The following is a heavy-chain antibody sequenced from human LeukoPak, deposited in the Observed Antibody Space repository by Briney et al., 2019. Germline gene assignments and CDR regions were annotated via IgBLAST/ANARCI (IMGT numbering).Heavy chain of an antibody. V-gene: IGHV4-34*01. CDR2: INHSGST. D-gene: IGHD5-18*01. J-gene: IGHJ4*02. CDR3: ARQGRIQLWFHTARKTKPGPFDY. Sequence: PGGSLRLSCAASGFSLSSYGMSWIRQPPGKGLEWIGEINHSGSTNYNPSLKSRVTISVDTSKNQFSLKLSSVTAADTAVYYCARQGRIQLWFHTARKTKPGPFDYWGQGTLVTVSS. CDR1: GFSLSSYG.